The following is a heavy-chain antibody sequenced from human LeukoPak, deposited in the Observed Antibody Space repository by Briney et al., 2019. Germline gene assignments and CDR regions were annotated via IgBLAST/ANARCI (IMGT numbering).Heavy chain of an antibody. V-gene: IGHV3-48*03. J-gene: IGHJ3*01. CDR3: ASVGVIVVVPL. CDR1: GFTFSSYE. CDR2: ISSSGSII. D-gene: IGHD3-22*01. Sequence: PGGSLRLSCAASGFTFSSYEMNWVRQAPGKGLEWVSYISSSGSIISYAASVKGRFTISRDNAKNSLYLQMNSLRAEDTAVYYCASVGVIVVVPLWGQGTMVTVSS.